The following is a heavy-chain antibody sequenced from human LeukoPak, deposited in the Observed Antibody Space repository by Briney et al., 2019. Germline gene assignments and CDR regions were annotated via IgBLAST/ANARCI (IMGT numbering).Heavy chain of an antibody. CDR2: ISSSSSYI. D-gene: IGHD3-9*01. J-gene: IGHJ4*02. CDR1: GFTFSSYS. CDR3: ARAYLRYFDWLSPYYFDY. Sequence: GGSLRLSCAASGFTFSSYSMNWVRQAPGKGLEWVSSISSSSSYIYYADSVKGRFTISRDNAKNSLYLQMNSLRAEDTAVYYCARAYLRYFDWLSPYYFDYWGQGTLVTVSS. V-gene: IGHV3-21*01.